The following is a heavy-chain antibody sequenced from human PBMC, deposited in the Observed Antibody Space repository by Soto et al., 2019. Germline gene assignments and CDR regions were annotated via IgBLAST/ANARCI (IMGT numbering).Heavy chain of an antibody. CDR2: IYDSENT. CDR3: ARETTVHDAFDT. D-gene: IGHD4-17*01. J-gene: IGHJ3*02. Sequence: SETRSLTCAVSGGSMSRYYWSWIRQPPGKGLEWIGHIYDSENTNYNPSLKSRVTISLDTSRNHFSLKLSSVTAADTAVYYCARETTVHDAFDTWGQGTMVTVSS. CDR1: GGSMSRYY. V-gene: IGHV4-59*01.